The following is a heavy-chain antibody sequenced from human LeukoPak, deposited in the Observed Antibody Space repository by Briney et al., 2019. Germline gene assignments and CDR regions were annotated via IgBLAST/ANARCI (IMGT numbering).Heavy chain of an antibody. CDR2: IYYSGST. J-gene: IGHJ4*02. V-gene: IGHV4-59*01. D-gene: IGHD6-19*01. CDR3: ARIRVAVAGFDY. CDR1: GGSISSNY. Sequence: SETLSLTCTVSGGSISSNYWSWIRQLPGKELEWIGYIYYSGSTNYNPSLKSRVTISVDTSKNQFSLKLSSVTAADTAIYYCARIRVAVAGFDYWGQGTLVTVSS.